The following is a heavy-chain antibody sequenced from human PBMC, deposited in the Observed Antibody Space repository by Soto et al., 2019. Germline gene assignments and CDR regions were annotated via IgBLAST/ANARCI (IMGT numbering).Heavy chain of an antibody. J-gene: IGHJ6*02. Sequence: XSVKVSCNASGYTFTGYDINLVRQATGQGLEWMGWMNPNSGNTGYAQKFQGRVTMTRNTSISTAYMELGSLRSEETAVYYCARECSSTSCSYSNGMEVWGQGTTVTVSS. CDR2: MNPNSGNT. D-gene: IGHD2-2*01. CDR1: GYTFTGYD. CDR3: ARECSSTSCSYSNGMEV. V-gene: IGHV1-8*01.